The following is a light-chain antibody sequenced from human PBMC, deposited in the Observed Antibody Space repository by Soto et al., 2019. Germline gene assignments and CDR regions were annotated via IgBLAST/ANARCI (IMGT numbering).Light chain of an antibody. CDR3: QTWGVGFQV. V-gene: IGLV4-69*01. J-gene: IGLJ2*01. CDR2: VRSDGSH. CDR1: SGHTKYA. Sequence: QLVLPQSSSASASLGASVKLTCTLNSGHTKYAVAWHQQKPDQAPRFLMRVRSDGSHTKGDGIPDRFAGSTSGAKHYLTISSLQSEDEADYYCQTWGVGFQVFGGGTKVTVL.